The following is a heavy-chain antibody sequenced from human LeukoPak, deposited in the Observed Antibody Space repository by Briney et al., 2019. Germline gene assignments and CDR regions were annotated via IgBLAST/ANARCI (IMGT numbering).Heavy chain of an antibody. J-gene: IGHJ5*02. D-gene: IGHD1-26*01. V-gene: IGHV3-21*01. CDR1: GFTFSSYS. CDR2: ISSSSNI. Sequence: GGSLRLSCAASGFTFSSYSMNWVRQAPGKGLEWVSSISSSSNIYYADSVKGRFTISRDNAKNSLYLQMNSLRAEDTAVYYCARDLWELNWFDPWGQGTLVTVSS. CDR3: ARDLWELNWFDP.